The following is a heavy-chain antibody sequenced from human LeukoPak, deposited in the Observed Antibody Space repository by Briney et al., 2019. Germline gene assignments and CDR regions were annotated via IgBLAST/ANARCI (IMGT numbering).Heavy chain of an antibody. CDR3: AVTMEDSSGYYYVFDY. J-gene: IGHJ4*02. Sequence: SETLSLTCTVSGGSISSYYWSLIRQPAGKGLEWIGRIYTSGSTNYNPSLKSRVTMSVDTSKNQFSLKLSSVTAADTAVYYCAVTMEDSSGYYYVFDYWGQGTLVTVSS. V-gene: IGHV4-4*07. CDR2: IYTSGST. CDR1: GGSISSYY. D-gene: IGHD3-22*01.